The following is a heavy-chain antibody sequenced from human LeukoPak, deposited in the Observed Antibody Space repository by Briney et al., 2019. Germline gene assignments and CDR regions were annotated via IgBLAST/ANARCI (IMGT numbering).Heavy chain of an antibody. D-gene: IGHD3-22*01. V-gene: IGHV1-69*05. CDR2: IIPIFGTA. CDR3: ARDARQYYYDSSGSFDY. CDR1: GGTFSSYA. J-gene: IGHJ4*02. Sequence: ASVKVSCKASGGTFSSYAISWVRQAPGQGLEWMGGIIPIFGTANYAQKFQGRVTITTDESTSTAYMELSSLRSEDTAVYYCARDARQYYYDSSGSFDYWGQGTLVTVSS.